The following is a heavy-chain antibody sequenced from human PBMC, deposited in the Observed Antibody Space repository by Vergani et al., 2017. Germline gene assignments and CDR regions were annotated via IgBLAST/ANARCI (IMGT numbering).Heavy chain of an antibody. J-gene: IGHJ6*02. CDR2: MNPNSGNT. CDR3: AIGLFTWIQLPDYGMDV. D-gene: IGHD5-18*01. CDR1: GYTFTSYD. Sequence: QVQLVQSGAEVKKPGASVKVSCKASGYTFTSYDINWVRQATGQGLEWMGWMNPNSGNTNYAQKLQGRVTMTTDTSTSPAYMELRSLRSDDTAVYYCAIGLFTWIQLPDYGMDVWGQGTTVTVSS. V-gene: IGHV1-8*01.